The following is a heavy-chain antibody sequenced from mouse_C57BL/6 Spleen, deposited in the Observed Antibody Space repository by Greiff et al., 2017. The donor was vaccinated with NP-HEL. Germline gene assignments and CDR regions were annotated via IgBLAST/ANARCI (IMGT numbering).Heavy chain of an antibody. CDR2: IYPRDGST. CDR3: AREQSDSSGYYYFDY. Sequence: QVQLQQSGPELVKPGASVKLSCKASGYTFTSYDINWVKQRPGQGLEWIGWIYPRDGSTKYNEKFKGKATLTVDTSSSTAYMELHSLTSEDSAVYFCAREQSDSSGYYYFDYWGQGTTLTVSS. J-gene: IGHJ2*01. D-gene: IGHD3-2*02. CDR1: GYTFTSYD. V-gene: IGHV1-85*01.